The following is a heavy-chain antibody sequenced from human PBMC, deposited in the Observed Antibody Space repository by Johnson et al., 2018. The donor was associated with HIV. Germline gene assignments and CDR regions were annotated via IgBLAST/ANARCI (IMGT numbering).Heavy chain of an antibody. D-gene: IGHD1-26*01. CDR1: GFTFSSYD. CDR2: IGTAGDT. V-gene: IGHV3-13*01. CDR3: ARDRDSIVGSHDAFDI. J-gene: IGHJ3*02. Sequence: VQLVESGGGLVQPGGSLRLSCAASGFTFSSYDMHWVRQATGKGLEWVSAIGTAGDTYYPGSVKGRFTISRENAKNSLYLQMNSLRADDTAVYYCARDRDSIVGSHDAFDIWGQGTMVTVSS.